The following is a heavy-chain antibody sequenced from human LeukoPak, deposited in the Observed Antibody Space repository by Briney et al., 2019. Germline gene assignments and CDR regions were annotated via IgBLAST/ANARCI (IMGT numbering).Heavy chain of an antibody. D-gene: IGHD1-26*01. CDR1: GGTFSSYA. CDR2: IIPILGIA. CDR3: ARDVPGRFRYFDL. J-gene: IGHJ2*01. Sequence: SVKVSCKASGGTFSSYAISWLRQAPRQGLEWMGRIIPILGIAKYAQKFQGRVTITADKSTSTAYMELSSLRSEDTAVYYCARDVPGRFRYFDLWGRGTLVTVSS. V-gene: IGHV1-69*04.